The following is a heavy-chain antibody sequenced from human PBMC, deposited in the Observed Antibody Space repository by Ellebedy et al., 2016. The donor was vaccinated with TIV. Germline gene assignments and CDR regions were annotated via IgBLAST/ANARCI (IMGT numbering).Heavy chain of an antibody. D-gene: IGHD3-10*01. CDR1: GHSLTELS. CDR2: FDPEEGET. V-gene: IGHV1-24*01. J-gene: IGHJ4*02. CDR3: ATFRMKMIRGGIVSDYYLEN. Sequence: ASVKVSCKVSGHSLTELSINWVRQAPGEGLEWMGGFDPEEGETTYAQKFQGRVTMTEDTSTDTAYLDLSSLRSDDTAQYYCATFRMKMIRGGIVSDYYLENWGQGTLVTVSS.